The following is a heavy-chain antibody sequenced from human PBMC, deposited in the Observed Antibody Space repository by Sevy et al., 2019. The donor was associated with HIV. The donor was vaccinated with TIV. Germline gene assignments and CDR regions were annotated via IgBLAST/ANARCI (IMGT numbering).Heavy chain of an antibody. V-gene: IGHV3-30-3*01. CDR1: GFTFSSYA. CDR3: AGEGVVPAAMSQWSNWFDP. CDR2: ISYDGSNK. D-gene: IGHD2-2*01. Sequence: GGSLRLSCAASGFTFSSYAMHWVRQAPGKGLEWVAVISYDGSNKYYADSVKGRFTISRDNSKNTLYLQMNSLRAEDTAWYYCAGEGVVPAAMSQWSNWFDPWGQGTLVTVSS. J-gene: IGHJ5*02.